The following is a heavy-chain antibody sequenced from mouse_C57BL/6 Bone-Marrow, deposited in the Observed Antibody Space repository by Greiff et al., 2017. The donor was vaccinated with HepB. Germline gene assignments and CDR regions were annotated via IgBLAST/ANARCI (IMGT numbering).Heavy chain of an antibody. CDR1: GYAFTNYL. V-gene: IGHV1-54*01. D-gene: IGHD2-4*01. CDR3: ARRGKIYYDYDEWYFDV. CDR2: INPGSGGT. Sequence: QVQLQQSGAELVRPGTSVKVSCKASGYAFTNYLIEWVKQRPGQGLEWIGVINPGSGGTNYNEKFKGKATLTADKSSSTAYMQLSSLTSEDSAVYFCARRGKIYYDYDEWYFDVWGTGTTVTVSS. J-gene: IGHJ1*03.